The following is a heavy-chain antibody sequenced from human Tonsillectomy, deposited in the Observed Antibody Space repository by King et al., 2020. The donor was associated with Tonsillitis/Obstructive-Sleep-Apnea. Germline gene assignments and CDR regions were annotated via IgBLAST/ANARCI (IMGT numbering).Heavy chain of an antibody. CDR3: ARVGFDY. CDR1: GFTFSSYA. Sequence: QLVQSGGGVVQPGRSLRLSCAASGFTFSSYAIHWVRQAPGNGLEWVEVILYDGSNKYYEDSVKGRFTISRDTSKNTLYLQMNSLRAEDTAVYYCARVGFDYWGQGTLVTVSS. V-gene: IGHV3-30*01. CDR2: ILYDGSNK. J-gene: IGHJ4*02.